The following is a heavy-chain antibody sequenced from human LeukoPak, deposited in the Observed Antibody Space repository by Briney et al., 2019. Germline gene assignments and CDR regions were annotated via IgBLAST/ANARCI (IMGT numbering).Heavy chain of an antibody. D-gene: IGHD5-12*01. J-gene: IGHJ4*02. CDR3: AKIGKLEYSGYDRYYFDY. CDR1: GFIFSDYG. Sequence: GGSLRLSCAASGFIFSDYGMHWVRQAPGKGLEWVAFIRYDGSQKYYANSAKGRFTISRDDSRNTIYLQMNSLRVEDTAVYYCAKIGKLEYSGYDRYYFDYWGQGALVTVSS. CDR2: IRYDGSQK. V-gene: IGHV3-30*02.